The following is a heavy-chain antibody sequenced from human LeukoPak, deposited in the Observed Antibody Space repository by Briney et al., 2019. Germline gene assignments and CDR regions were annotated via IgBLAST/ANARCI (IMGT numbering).Heavy chain of an antibody. V-gene: IGHV4-39*07. CDR3: AYSSGWYRNWFDP. Sequence: SETLSLTCTVSGGSISSSSYYWGWIRQPPGKGLEWIGSIYYSGSTYYNPSLKSRVTISVDTSKNQFSLKLSSVTAADTAVYYCAYSSGWYRNWFDPWGQGTLVTVSS. CDR2: IYYSGST. J-gene: IGHJ5*02. CDR1: GGSISSSSYY. D-gene: IGHD6-19*01.